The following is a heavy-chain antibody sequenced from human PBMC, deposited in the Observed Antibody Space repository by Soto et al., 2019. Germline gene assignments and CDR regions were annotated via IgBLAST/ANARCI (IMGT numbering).Heavy chain of an antibody. J-gene: IGHJ4*02. CDR3: AHRRDITMFDY. Sequence: QITLKESGPTLVNPTQTLTLTCTFSGFSLSTSGVGVGWIRQPPGKALEWLALIYWDDAKRYSPSLKSRLTITKDNSKNQVVRTMTNMDPVDTATYYCAHRRDITMFDYWGQGTLVTVSS. D-gene: IGHD3-3*01. V-gene: IGHV2-5*02. CDR2: IYWDDAK. CDR1: GFSLSTSGVG.